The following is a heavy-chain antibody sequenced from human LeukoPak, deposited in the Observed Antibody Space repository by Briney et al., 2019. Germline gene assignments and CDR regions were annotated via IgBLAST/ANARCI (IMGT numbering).Heavy chain of an antibody. CDR3: ARGTDILTGYYSVSYFDY. CDR1: GFTFSSYA. V-gene: IGHV3-23*01. Sequence: GGSLRLSCAASGFTFSSYAMSWVRQAPGKGLEWVSAISGSGGSTYYADSVKGRFTISRDNSKNTLYLQMNSLRAEDTAVYYCARGTDILTGYYSVSYFDYWGQGTLVTVSS. J-gene: IGHJ4*02. CDR2: ISGSGGST. D-gene: IGHD3-9*01.